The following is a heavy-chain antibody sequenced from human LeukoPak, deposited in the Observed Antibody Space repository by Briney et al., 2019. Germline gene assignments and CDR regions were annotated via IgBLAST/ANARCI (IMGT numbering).Heavy chain of an antibody. CDR2: ISWNSGSI. Sequence: GESLRLSCAASGFTFDDYAMHWVRQAPGKGLEWVSGISWNSGSIGYADSVKGRFTISRDNAKDSLYLQMNSLRAEDTAVYYCARVGGAPSCCYFDYWGQGTLVTISS. D-gene: IGHD2-2*01. J-gene: IGHJ4*02. V-gene: IGHV3-9*01. CDR3: ARVGGAPSCCYFDY. CDR1: GFTFDDYA.